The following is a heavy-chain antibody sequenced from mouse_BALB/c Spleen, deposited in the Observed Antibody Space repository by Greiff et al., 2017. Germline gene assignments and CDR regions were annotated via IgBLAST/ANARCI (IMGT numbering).Heavy chain of an antibody. CDR3: ARSFITTPTGNFDY. CDR1: GYAFTNYL. CDR2: INPGSGGT. V-gene: IGHV1-54*01. D-gene: IGHD1-2*01. J-gene: IGHJ2*01. Sequence: QVQLQQSGAELVRPGTSVKVSCKASGYAFTNYLIEWVKQRPGQGLEWIGVINPGSGGTNYNEKFKGKATLTADKSSSTAYMQLSSLTSDDSAVYFCARSFITTPTGNFDYWGQGTTLTVSS.